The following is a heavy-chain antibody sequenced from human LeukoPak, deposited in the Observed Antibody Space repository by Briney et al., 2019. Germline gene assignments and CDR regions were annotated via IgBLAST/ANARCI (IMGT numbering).Heavy chain of an antibody. V-gene: IGHV4-59*11. D-gene: IGHD1-26*01. Sequence: PSETLSLTCTVSGGSINSHYWSWVRQPPGKGLVWIGYISYSGNTNYNPSLKSRVSISVDSSKNQFSLRLSSVTAADTATYYCARVPSKWDNWFDPWGQGTLVTVSS. J-gene: IGHJ5*02. CDR1: GGSINSHY. CDR3: ARVPSKWDNWFDP. CDR2: ISYSGNT.